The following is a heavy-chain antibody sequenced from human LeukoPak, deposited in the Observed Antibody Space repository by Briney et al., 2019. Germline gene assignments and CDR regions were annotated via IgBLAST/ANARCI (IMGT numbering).Heavy chain of an antibody. V-gene: IGHV4-4*02. D-gene: IGHD6-19*01. Sequence: SGTLSLTCAVSGGSISSSNWWSWVRQPPGKGLEWIGEIYHSGSTNYKPSLKSRVTISLDKSRNHFSLKLTSVTAADSAVYYCARRSPYSTGWSSYFDYWGRGALVTVSS. CDR2: IYHSGST. CDR3: ARRSPYSTGWSSYFDY. J-gene: IGHJ4*02. CDR1: GGSISSSNW.